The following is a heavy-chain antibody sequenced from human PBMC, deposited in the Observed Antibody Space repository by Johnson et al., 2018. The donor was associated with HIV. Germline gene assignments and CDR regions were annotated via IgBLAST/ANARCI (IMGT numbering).Heavy chain of an antibody. D-gene: IGHD3-22*01. J-gene: IGHJ3*02. V-gene: IGHV3-23*04. CDR1: GFTFSSYA. Sequence: VQLVESGGGLVQPGGSLRLSCAASGFTFSSYAMSWVRQAPGKGLEWVSAISGSGGSTYYADSVKGRFTISRDNSKNTLYLQMNSLIAEDTAVYYCAKDSRITMIVVAAFDIWGQGTMVTVSS. CDR2: ISGSGGST. CDR3: AKDSRITMIVVAAFDI.